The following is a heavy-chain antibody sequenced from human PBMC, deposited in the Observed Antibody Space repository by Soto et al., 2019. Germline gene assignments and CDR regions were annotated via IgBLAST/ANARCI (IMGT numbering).Heavy chain of an antibody. Sequence: SQTLSLTCAISGDSVSSNSAAWNWIRQSPSRGLEWLGRTYYRSKWYNDYAVSVKSRITINPDKSKNQFSLQLNSVTPEETAVYYSARDRSRPYSSSPKDRYNWFDPWGQGTLVTVSS. CDR2: TYYRSKWYN. V-gene: IGHV6-1*01. J-gene: IGHJ5*02. CDR3: ARDRSRPYSSSPKDRYNWFDP. CDR1: GDSVSSNSAA. D-gene: IGHD6-6*01.